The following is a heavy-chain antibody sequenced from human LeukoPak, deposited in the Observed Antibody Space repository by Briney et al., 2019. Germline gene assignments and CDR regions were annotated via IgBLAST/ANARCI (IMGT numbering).Heavy chain of an antibody. D-gene: IGHD2-21*02. J-gene: IGHJ3*02. CDR3: ARRALPPAYCGGDCFDAFDI. Sequence: GESLRISCKGSGYRFTSYWISWVRQMPGKGLEWMGRIDPSDSYTNYSPSFQGHVTISADKSISTAYLQWSSLKASDTAMYYCARRALPPAYCGGDCFDAFDIWGQGTMVIVSS. CDR2: IDPSDSYT. V-gene: IGHV5-10-1*01. CDR1: GYRFTSYW.